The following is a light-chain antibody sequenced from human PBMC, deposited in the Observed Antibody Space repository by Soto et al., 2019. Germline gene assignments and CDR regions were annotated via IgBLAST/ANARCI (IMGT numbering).Light chain of an antibody. Sequence: QSALTQPASVSGSPGQSITISCTGTSSDIGGYNYVSWYQLRPGKAPKVMIYEVTHRPAGVSNRFSGSKSGNTASLTIFGLQAEDEADYYCISYTSSSTLLFGGGTKVTVL. CDR1: SSDIGGYNY. CDR2: EVT. CDR3: ISYTSSSTLL. V-gene: IGLV2-14*01. J-gene: IGLJ2*01.